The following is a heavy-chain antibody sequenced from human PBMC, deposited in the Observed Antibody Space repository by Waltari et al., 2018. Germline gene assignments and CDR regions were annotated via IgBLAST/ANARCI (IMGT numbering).Heavy chain of an antibody. V-gene: IGHV1-2*02. J-gene: IGHJ4*02. CDR2: SNPNSGGT. CDR1: GYTFTAYY. Sequence: QVQLVQSGAEVQKPGASVKVSCKASGYTFTAYYIFWVRQAPGQGLEWMGWSNPNSGGTNYAKKLQGRVTLTRDTSISTAYMELTGLTSDDTAVYYCERGGIVSSAWYYFDYWGQGSLVAVSS. CDR3: ERGGIVSSAWYYFDY. D-gene: IGHD2-2*01.